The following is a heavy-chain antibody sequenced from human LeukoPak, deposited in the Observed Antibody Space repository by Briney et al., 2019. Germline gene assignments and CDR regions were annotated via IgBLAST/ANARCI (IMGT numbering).Heavy chain of an antibody. CDR1: GFTFCSYW. Sequence: GSLRLSCATSGFTFCSYWLHWVRQAPGKGLGVVSRINSDGSSTSYADSVKGRFTISRDNAKNTLYLQMNSLRAEDTAVYYCASGGTTVTTFFGDWFDPWGQGTLVTVSS. CDR3: ASGGTTVTTFFGDWFDP. CDR2: INSDGSST. J-gene: IGHJ5*02. D-gene: IGHD4-17*01. V-gene: IGHV3-74*01.